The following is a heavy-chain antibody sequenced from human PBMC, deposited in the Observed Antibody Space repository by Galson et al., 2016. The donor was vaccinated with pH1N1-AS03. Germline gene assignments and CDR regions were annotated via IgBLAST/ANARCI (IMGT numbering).Heavy chain of an antibody. D-gene: IGHD3-22*01. CDR3: SRQPSFYDTSGLPDAFDI. CDR1: GYSFTDYY. V-gene: IGHV1-2*06. J-gene: IGHJ3*02. CDR2: FDPSTGSS. Sequence: SVKVSCKASGYSFTDYYIHWVRQAPGLGLDWMGRFDPSTGSSKYAQQFLERFIMTRDTSISTAYMELSRLTSDDTAIYYCSRQPSFYDTSGLPDAFDIWGQGTMVTVSS.